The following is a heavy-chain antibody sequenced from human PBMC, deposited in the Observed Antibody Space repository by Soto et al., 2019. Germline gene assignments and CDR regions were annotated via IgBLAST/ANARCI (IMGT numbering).Heavy chain of an antibody. Sequence: GGSLRLSCAASGFTFSSYGMHWVRQAPGKGLEWVAVIWYDGSNKYYADSVKGRFTISRDNSKNTLYLQMNSLRAEDTAVYYCAREMAARSGPPYYYYGMDVWGQGTTVTVSS. D-gene: IGHD6-6*01. V-gene: IGHV3-33*01. CDR2: IWYDGSNK. CDR3: AREMAARSGPPYYYYGMDV. CDR1: GFTFSSYG. J-gene: IGHJ6*02.